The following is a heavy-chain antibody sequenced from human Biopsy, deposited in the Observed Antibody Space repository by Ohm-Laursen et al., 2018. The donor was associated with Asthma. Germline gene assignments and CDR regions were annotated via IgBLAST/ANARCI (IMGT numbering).Heavy chain of an antibody. V-gene: IGHV2-70*04. J-gene: IGHJ4*02. CDR3: TRHNDY. CDR2: IDWEEDK. Sequence: PPQTLTLTCSFSGLSLSSSGANVNWIRQPPVKALEWLARIDWEEDKFYSTSLRTRLTISKGSSEDQVVLTMTNMGPVDTATYYCTRHNDYWGPGILVTVSS. D-gene: IGHD1-14*01. CDR1: GLSLSSSGAN.